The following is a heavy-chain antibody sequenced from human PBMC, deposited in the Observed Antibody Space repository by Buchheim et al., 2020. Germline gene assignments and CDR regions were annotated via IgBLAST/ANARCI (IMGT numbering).Heavy chain of an antibody. D-gene: IGHD3-3*01. J-gene: IGHJ4*02. CDR3: ARFPSTYDFWSGYYEGVDY. Sequence: EVQLLGSGGGVVQPGGSLGLSCAASGLTFSDYAMTWVRQAPGRGLEWVSSISGSGTTYFAESVQGRFRISRDNSKNTLYLQMNSLRAEDTAVYYCARFPSTYDFWSGYYEGVDYWGQGTL. V-gene: IGHV3-23*01. CDR1: GLTFSDYA. CDR2: ISGSGTT.